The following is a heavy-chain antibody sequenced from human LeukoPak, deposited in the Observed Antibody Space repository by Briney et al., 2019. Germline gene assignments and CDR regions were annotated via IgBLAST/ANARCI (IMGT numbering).Heavy chain of an antibody. D-gene: IGHD5-12*01. J-gene: IGHJ3*02. CDR1: GYSFTSYW. Sequence: GESLKISCKGSGYSFTSYWIGWVRQMPGKGLEWMRIIYPGDSDTRYSPSFQGQVTISADKSISTAYLQWSSLKASDTAMYYCASVHIVATIGPDAFDIWGQGTMVTVSS. CDR2: IYPGDSDT. CDR3: ASVHIVATIGPDAFDI. V-gene: IGHV5-51*01.